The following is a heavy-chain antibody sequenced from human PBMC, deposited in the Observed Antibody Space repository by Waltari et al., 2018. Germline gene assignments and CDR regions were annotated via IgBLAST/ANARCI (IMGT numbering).Heavy chain of an antibody. J-gene: IGHJ4*02. V-gene: IGHV4-34*01. Sequence: QVQLQQWGAGLLKPSETLSLTCAVYGGSFSGYYWSWIGQPPGKGLEWIGEINHSGSTNYNPSLKSRVTISVDTSKNQFSLKLSSVTAADTAVYYCARSLGYSSSWYGYFDYWGQGTLVTVSS. D-gene: IGHD6-13*01. CDR2: INHSGST. CDR3: ARSLGYSSSWYGYFDY. CDR1: GGSFSGYY.